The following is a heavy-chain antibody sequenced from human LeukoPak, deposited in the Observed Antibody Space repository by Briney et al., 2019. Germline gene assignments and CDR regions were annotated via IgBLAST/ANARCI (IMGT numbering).Heavy chain of an antibody. D-gene: IGHD2-2*01. Sequence: GGSLRLSCAASGFTFSSYSMNWVRQAPGKGLEWVSSISSSSSYIYYADSVKGRFAISRDNAKNSLYLQMNSLRAEDTAVYYCASWGGLVPAAPYSDYWGQGTLVTVSS. CDR3: ASWGGLVPAAPYSDY. V-gene: IGHV3-21*01. CDR1: GFTFSSYS. J-gene: IGHJ4*02. CDR2: ISSSSSYI.